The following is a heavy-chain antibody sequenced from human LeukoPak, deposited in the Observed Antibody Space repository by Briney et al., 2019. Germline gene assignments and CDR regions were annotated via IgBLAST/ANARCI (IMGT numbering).Heavy chain of an antibody. Sequence: PRGSLRLSCAVSGFIFTNYAMSWVRQAPGKGLEWVANIKQDGSEKNYVDSVKGRFTISRDNAENSLFLQMNSLRVEDTAVYYCAREWQGGIAAAGTRIEGDYWGQGTLVAVSS. CDR2: IKQDGSEK. D-gene: IGHD6-13*01. CDR1: GFIFTNYA. J-gene: IGHJ4*02. CDR3: AREWQGGIAAAGTRIEGDY. V-gene: IGHV3-7*01.